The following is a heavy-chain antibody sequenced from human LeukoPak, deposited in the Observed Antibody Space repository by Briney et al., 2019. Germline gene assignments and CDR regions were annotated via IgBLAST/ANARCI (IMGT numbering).Heavy chain of an antibody. CDR1: GFTFSSYA. CDR2: ISGSAGGT. J-gene: IGHJ4*02. D-gene: IGHD3-22*01. Sequence: GGSLRLSCAASGFTFSSYAMSWVRQAPGKGLEWVSGISGSAGGTYYADSVKGRFTISRDNSKNTLYLQMNSLRAEDTAVYYCAKGLEYYDSSGYRAGSYWGQGTLVTASS. V-gene: IGHV3-23*01. CDR3: AKGLEYYDSSGYRAGSY.